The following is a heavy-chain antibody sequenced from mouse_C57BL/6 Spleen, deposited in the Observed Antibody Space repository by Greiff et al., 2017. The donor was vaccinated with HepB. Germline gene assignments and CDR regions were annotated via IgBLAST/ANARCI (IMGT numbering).Heavy chain of an antibody. J-gene: IGHJ1*03. D-gene: IGHD1-1*01. V-gene: IGHV1-54*01. CDR3: ARSITTVVEEGNWYFDV. CDR1: GYAFTNYL. Sequence: QVQLQQSGAELVRPGTSVKVSFKASGYAFTNYLIEWVKQRPGQGLEWIGVINPGSGGTNYNEKFKGKATLTADKSSSTAYMQLSSLTSEDSAVYFCARSITTVVEEGNWYFDVWGTGTTVTVSS. CDR2: INPGSGGT.